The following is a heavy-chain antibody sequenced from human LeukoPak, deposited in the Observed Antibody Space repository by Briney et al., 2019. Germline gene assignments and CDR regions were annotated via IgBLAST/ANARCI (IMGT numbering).Heavy chain of an antibody. D-gene: IGHD6-13*01. CDR2: ISGIGGST. CDR3: AKVPVRIAAAGRFDY. J-gene: IGHJ4*02. CDR1: GFTFSSYA. Sequence: GGSLRLSCAASGFTFSSYAMSWARQAPGKGLEWVSAISGIGGSTYYADSVKGRFTISRDYSKNTLYLQMNSLRAENTVVYYCAKVPVRIAAAGRFDYWGQGTLVTVSS. V-gene: IGHV3-23*01.